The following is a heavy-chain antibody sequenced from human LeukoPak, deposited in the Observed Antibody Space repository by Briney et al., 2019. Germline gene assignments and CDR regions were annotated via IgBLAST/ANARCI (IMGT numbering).Heavy chain of an antibody. V-gene: IGHV4-61*02. CDR2: IYTSGST. CDR1: GGSISSGSYY. CDR3: ARDGSDYDSLTNWFDP. J-gene: IGHJ5*02. D-gene: IGHD3-9*01. Sequence: TSETLSLTCTVSGGSISSGSYYWSWIRQPAGKGLEWIGRIYTSGSTNYNPSLKSRVTISVDTSKNQFSLKLSSVTAADTAVYYCARDGSDYDSLTNWFDPWGQGTLVTVSS.